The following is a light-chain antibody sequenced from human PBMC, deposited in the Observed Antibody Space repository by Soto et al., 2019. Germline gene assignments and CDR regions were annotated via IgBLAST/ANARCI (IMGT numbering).Light chain of an antibody. CDR2: DVS. Sequence: QSALTQPASVSGSPGQSITISCTGTSIGVGTYNYVSWYQQHAGKVPKLMIYDVSNRPSGVSDRFSGSKSGNTASLTISGLQAEDEADYYCTSYTSSSTLVFGGGTKLTVL. CDR1: SIGVGTYNY. CDR3: TSYTSSSTLV. V-gene: IGLV2-14*01. J-gene: IGLJ2*01.